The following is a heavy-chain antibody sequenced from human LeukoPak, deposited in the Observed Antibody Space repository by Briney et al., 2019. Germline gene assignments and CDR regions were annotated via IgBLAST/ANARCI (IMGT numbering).Heavy chain of an antibody. Sequence: PGRSLRLSCAASRFAFINYGMHWVRQAPGKGLEWVAVVYDDGSREHFADSVKGRFTISRDNSKNTVVLQMNSLRGEDTAVYYCARDLKSGYFDSWGQGTLVTVSS. CDR2: VYDDGSRE. CDR3: ARDLKSGYFDS. D-gene: IGHD3-3*01. J-gene: IGHJ4*02. CDR1: RFAFINYG. V-gene: IGHV3-33*01.